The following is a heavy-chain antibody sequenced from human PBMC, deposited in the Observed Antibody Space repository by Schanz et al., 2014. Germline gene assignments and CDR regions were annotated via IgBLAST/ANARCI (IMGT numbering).Heavy chain of an antibody. V-gene: IGHV1-3*04. CDR2: INTGSGDT. D-gene: IGHD5-12*01. Sequence: QVQLVQSGAEVKKPGASVKVSCKASEYSFTSYSMHWVRQAPGQRLEWMGWINTGSGDTKYSQNFQGRVTITRDTSASTAYIELSSLRSEDTAVYSCARGIGGYGANNYFDYWGQGTLVTVAS. CDR1: EYSFTSYS. J-gene: IGHJ4*02. CDR3: ARGIGGYGANNYFDY.